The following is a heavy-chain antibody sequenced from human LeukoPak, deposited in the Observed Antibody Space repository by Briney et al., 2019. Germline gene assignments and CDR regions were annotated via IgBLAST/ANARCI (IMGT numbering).Heavy chain of an antibody. D-gene: IGHD6-13*01. J-gene: IGHJ4*02. V-gene: IGHV4-4*07. CDR1: GGSISSYY. CDR3: ARQYSSSWTFDY. CDR2: IHTSGST. Sequence: SETLSLTCTVSGGSISSYYWSWIRQPAGKGLEWIGRIHTSGSTNYNPSLKSRVTMSVDTSKNQFSLKLSSVTAADTAVYYCARQYSSSWTFDYWGQGTLVTVSS.